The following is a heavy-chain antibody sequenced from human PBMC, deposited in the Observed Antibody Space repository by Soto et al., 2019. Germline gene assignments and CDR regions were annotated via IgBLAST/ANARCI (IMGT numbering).Heavy chain of an antibody. CDR1: GYTFTSYY. Sequence: ASVKVSCKASGYTFTSYYMHWVRQAPGQGLEWMGIINPSGGSTSYAQKFQGRATMTRDTSTSTVYMGLSSLRSEDTAVYYCASTRIFYYYYGMDVWGQGTTVTVSS. CDR3: ASTRIFYYYYGMDV. D-gene: IGHD4-17*01. CDR2: INPSGGST. V-gene: IGHV1-46*01. J-gene: IGHJ6*02.